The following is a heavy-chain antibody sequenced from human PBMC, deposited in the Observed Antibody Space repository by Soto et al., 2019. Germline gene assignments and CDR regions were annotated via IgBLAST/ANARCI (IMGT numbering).Heavy chain of an antibody. CDR1: GYTFTSYG. J-gene: IGHJ4*02. D-gene: IGHD6-13*01. Sequence: GASVKVSCKASGYTFTSYGISWVRQAPGQGLEWMGWISAYNGNTNYAQKLQGRVTMTTDTSTSTAYMELRSLRSDDTAVYYCAREEALIAAAGIDYWGQGTLVTVSS. CDR3: AREEALIAAAGIDY. CDR2: ISAYNGNT. V-gene: IGHV1-18*01.